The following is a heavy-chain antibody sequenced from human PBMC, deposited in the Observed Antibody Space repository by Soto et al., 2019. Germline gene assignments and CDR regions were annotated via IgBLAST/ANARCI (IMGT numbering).Heavy chain of an antibody. CDR2: ISYDGNNY. J-gene: IGHJ5*02. D-gene: IGHD6-13*01. Sequence: QVQLVESGGGVVQPGRSLRLSCAASGFTFSTYAMYWVRQAPVKGLEWVAVISYDGNNYFYRDSVQGRFTISRDNSKNTMEHQMHNLRSEDTALYFCARDAVAAACTSWAGHCRDPWGKGTQDTVAT. V-gene: IGHV3-30-3*01. CDR1: GFTFSTYA. CDR3: ARDAVAAACTSWAGHCRDP.